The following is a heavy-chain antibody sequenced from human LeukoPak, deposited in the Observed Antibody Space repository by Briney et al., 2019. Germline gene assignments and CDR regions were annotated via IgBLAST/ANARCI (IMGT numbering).Heavy chain of an antibody. Sequence: GGSLRLSCAASGVTVGTNSMSWARQSPGKGLEWVSIIYSGGSTYNSDSVNGRFTVSRDNSRNTLFLQMNNLRAEDTALYFCASAREYCGSAECYEYFQHWGQGTLVIVSS. CDR3: ASAREYCGSAECYEYFQH. CDR2: IYSGGST. D-gene: IGHD2-21*01. V-gene: IGHV3-53*01. J-gene: IGHJ1*01. CDR1: GVTVGTNS.